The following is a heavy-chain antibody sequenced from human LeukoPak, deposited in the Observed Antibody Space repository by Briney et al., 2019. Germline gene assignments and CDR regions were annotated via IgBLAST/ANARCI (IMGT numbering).Heavy chain of an antibody. D-gene: IGHD6-19*01. V-gene: IGHV3-9*01. CDR2: ISWNSGSI. Sequence: QTGGSLRLSCAASGFTFDDYAMHWVRHAPGKGLEWVSGISWNSGSIGYADSVKGRFTISRDNSKNTLYLQMNSLRAEDTAVYYCARDWYSSGSYDAFDIWGQGTMVTVSS. CDR1: GFTFDDYA. CDR3: ARDWYSSGSYDAFDI. J-gene: IGHJ3*02.